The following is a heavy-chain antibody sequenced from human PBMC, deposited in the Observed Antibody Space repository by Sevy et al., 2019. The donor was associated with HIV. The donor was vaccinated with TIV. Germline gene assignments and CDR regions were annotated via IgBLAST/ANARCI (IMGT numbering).Heavy chain of an antibody. Sequence: GGSLRLSCVASGFNFNIYSMSWVRQAPGKRLEWVSTLSFGCGRINHADSVQGRFTMSRDDSKKTVYLEMNSLGAEDTAVYYCAGEGCTKPHDYWGQGTLVTVSS. CDR3: AGEGCTKPHDY. CDR2: LSFGCGRI. D-gene: IGHD2-8*01. V-gene: IGHV3-23*01. CDR1: GFNFNIYS. J-gene: IGHJ4*02.